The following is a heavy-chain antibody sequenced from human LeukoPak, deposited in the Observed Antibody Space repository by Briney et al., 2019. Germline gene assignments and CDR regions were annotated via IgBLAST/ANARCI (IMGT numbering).Heavy chain of an antibody. Sequence: GGSLRLSCAASGFTFSRYSINWVRQAPGKGREWVSSISSSRTYIYYADSVKGRFTISRDNSKNSVSLQMNSLRAEDTAVYYCARGAKSRAAVAVDYYYYGMDVWGQGTTVTVSS. CDR1: GFTFSRYS. V-gene: IGHV3-21*01. CDR2: ISSSRTYI. CDR3: ARGAKSRAAVAVDYYYYGMDV. J-gene: IGHJ6*02. D-gene: IGHD6-19*01.